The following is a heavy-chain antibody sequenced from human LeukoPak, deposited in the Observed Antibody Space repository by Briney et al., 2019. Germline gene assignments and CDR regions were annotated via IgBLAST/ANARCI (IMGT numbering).Heavy chain of an antibody. CDR1: EFTFSSYA. CDR3: ARGAYYDFWSGYRVHYFDY. V-gene: IGHV3-23*01. D-gene: IGHD3-3*01. J-gene: IGHJ4*02. Sequence: GGSLRLSCAASEFTFSSYAMSWVRQAPGKGLEWVSAISGSGGSTYYADSVKGRFTISRDNSKNTLYLQMNSLRAEDTAVYYCARGAYYDFWSGYRVHYFDYWGQGTLVTVSS. CDR2: ISGSGGST.